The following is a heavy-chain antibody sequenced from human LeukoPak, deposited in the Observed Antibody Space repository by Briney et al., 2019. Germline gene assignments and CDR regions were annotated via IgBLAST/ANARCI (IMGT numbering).Heavy chain of an antibody. CDR3: IRLERQGVDY. V-gene: IGHV1-2*02. Sequence: ASVKVSCKASGYTFSDYYIHWVRQAPGQGLEWMGWINPNSGGTNYAQKFQGRVTMTRDTSIITAYLELSRLRSDDTAVYYCIRLERQGVDYWGQGTLVTVSS. CDR2: INPNSGGT. CDR1: GYTFSDYY. D-gene: IGHD1-1*01. J-gene: IGHJ4*02.